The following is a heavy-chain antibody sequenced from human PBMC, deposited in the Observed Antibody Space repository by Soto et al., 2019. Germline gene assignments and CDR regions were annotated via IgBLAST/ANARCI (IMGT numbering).Heavy chain of an antibody. D-gene: IGHD6-13*01. J-gene: IGHJ4*02. V-gene: IGHV4-59*01. CDR3: ARVVSAAAGPGTLTYYFDY. CDR2: IYYSGST. CDR1: GGSISSYY. Sequence: NPSETLSLTCTVSGGSISSYYWSWIRQPPGKGLEWIGYIYYSGSTNYNPSLKSRVTISVDTSKNQFSLKLSSVTAADTAVYYCARVVSAAAGPGTLTYYFDYWGQGTLVTVYS.